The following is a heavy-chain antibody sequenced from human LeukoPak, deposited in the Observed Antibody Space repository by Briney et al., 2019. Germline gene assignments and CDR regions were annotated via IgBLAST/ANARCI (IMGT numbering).Heavy chain of an antibody. J-gene: IGHJ4*02. Sequence: ASVKVSCKASGYTFTSYDINWVRQATGQGLEWMGWMNPNSGNTGYAQKFQGRVTMTRNTSISKAYMELSSLRSEDTAVYYCARGSSLTMIVVVITPFDYWGQGTLVTVSS. CDR2: MNPNSGNT. CDR3: ARGSSLTMIVVVITPFDY. V-gene: IGHV1-8*01. CDR1: GYTFTSYD. D-gene: IGHD3-22*01.